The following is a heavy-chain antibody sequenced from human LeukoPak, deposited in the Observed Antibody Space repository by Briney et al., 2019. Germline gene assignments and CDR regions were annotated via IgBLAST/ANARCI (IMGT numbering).Heavy chain of an antibody. D-gene: IGHD5-24*01. CDR1: GFTFSSYG. J-gene: IGHJ6*03. Sequence: GGSLRLSCAASGFTFSSYGMHWVRQAPGKGLEWVAVISYDGSNKYYADSVKGRFTISRDNSKNTLYLQMNSLRAEDTAVYYCAKGRRDGYTLYYYYYMDVWGKGTTVTVSS. CDR3: AKGRRDGYTLYYYYYMDV. CDR2: ISYDGSNK. V-gene: IGHV3-30*18.